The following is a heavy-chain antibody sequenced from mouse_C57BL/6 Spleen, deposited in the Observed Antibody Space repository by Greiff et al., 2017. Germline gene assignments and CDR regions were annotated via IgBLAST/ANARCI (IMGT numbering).Heavy chain of an antibody. CDR3: AGLLWFAY. V-gene: IGHV5-17*01. Sequence: DVQLVESGGGLVKPGGSLKLSCAASGFTFSDYGMHWVRQAPEKGLEWVAYISSGSSTIYYADTVKGRFTISRDNAKNTRFLQMTSLRSEDTAMYYCAGLLWFAYWGQGTLVTVSA. CDR1: GFTFSDYG. J-gene: IGHJ3*01. CDR2: ISSGSSTI.